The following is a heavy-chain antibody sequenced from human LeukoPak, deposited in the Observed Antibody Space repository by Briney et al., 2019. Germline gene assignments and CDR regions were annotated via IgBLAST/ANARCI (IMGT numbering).Heavy chain of an antibody. CDR2: TRFDGSNK. J-gene: IGHJ5*02. Sequence: SGGSLRLSCAASGFTFSSYGVHWVRQAPGKGLDWVAFTRFDGSNKHYADSVKGRFTISRDNSKNTLNLQMNSLRAEDTAVYYCARGGSSTPLNPWGQGTLVTVSS. D-gene: IGHD6-13*01. V-gene: IGHV3-30*02. CDR3: ARGGSSTPLNP. CDR1: GFTFSSYG.